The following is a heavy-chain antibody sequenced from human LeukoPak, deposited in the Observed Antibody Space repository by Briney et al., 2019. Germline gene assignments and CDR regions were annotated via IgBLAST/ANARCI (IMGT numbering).Heavy chain of an antibody. V-gene: IGHV4-59*12. CDR2: GDYSGGT. Sequence: GSLRLSCAASGFTFSSYSMNWVRQAPGKGLEWIASGDYSGGTYYNPSLESRVAISADMSKNQFSLKLTSVTGADTAVYYCAGERGEEYSSGWYKRNYFDNWGQGIRVTVSS. J-gene: IGHJ4*02. D-gene: IGHD6-19*01. CDR3: AGERGEEYSSGWYKRNYFDN. CDR1: GFTFSSYS.